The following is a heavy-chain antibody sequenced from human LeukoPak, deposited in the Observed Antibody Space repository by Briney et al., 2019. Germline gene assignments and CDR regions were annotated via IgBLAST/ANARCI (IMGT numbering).Heavy chain of an antibody. CDR2: IQQDGSEK. CDR3: ARGGGLDV. Sequence: GGSLRLSCAASGFTFSDYWMSWVRQAPGQGLEWVANIQQDGSEKYYVDSVKGRFTISRDNAKNSLYLQMSNLRAEDTAVYFCARGGGLDVWGQGATVTVSS. D-gene: IGHD3-16*01. V-gene: IGHV3-7*03. J-gene: IGHJ6*02. CDR1: GFTFSDYW.